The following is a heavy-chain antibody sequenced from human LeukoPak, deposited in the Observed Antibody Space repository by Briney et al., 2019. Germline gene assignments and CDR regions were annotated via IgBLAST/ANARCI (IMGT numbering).Heavy chain of an antibody. CDR3: ARDAILTGSPFDY. CDR2: ISAYNGNT. D-gene: IGHD3-9*01. Sequence: ASVKVSCKASGYTLTSYGISWVRQAPGQGLEWMGWISAYNGNTNYAQKLQGRVTMTEDTSTDTAYMELSSLRSEDTAVYYCARDAILTGSPFDYWGQGTLVTVSS. V-gene: IGHV1-18*01. J-gene: IGHJ4*02. CDR1: GYTLTSYG.